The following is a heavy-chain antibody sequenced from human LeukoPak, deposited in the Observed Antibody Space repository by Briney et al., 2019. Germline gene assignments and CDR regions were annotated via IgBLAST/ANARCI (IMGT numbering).Heavy chain of an antibody. Sequence: GSLRLSCAASGFTVSSNYMSWVRQAPGKGLEWVSVIYSGGSTYYADSVKGRFTISRDNSKNTLYLQMNSLRAEDTAVYYCARLYSGSYYYYYYMDVWGKGTTVTVSS. CDR3: ARLYSGSYYYYYYMDV. D-gene: IGHD1-26*01. CDR1: GFTVSSNY. J-gene: IGHJ6*03. V-gene: IGHV3-53*01. CDR2: IYSGGST.